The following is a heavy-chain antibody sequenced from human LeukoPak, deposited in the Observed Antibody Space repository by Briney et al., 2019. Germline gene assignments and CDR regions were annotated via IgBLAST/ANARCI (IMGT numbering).Heavy chain of an antibody. CDR1: GFTFSSYG. CDR3: ARGASIAAAGTGEKSNWFDP. V-gene: IGHV3-30*03. CDR2: ISYDGSNK. Sequence: GGSLRLSCAASGFTFSSYGMHWVRQAPGKGLEWVAVISYDGSNKYYADSVKGRFTISRDNSKNTLYLQMNSLRVEDTAVYYCARGASIAAAGTGEKSNWFDPWGQGTLVTVSS. D-gene: IGHD6-13*01. J-gene: IGHJ5*02.